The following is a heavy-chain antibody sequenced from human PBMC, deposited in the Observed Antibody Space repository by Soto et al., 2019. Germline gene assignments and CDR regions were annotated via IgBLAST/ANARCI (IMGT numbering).Heavy chain of an antibody. CDR2: IWYDGSNK. CDR3: ARDWSTYYYDSSGYYRNQYYYYYGMDV. CDR1: GFTFSSYG. Sequence: GGSLRLSCAASGFTFSSYGMHWVRQAPGKGLEWVAVIWYDGSNKYYADSVKGRFTISRDNSKNTLYLQMNSLRAEDTAVYYCARDWSTYYYDSSGYYRNQYYYYYGMDVWGQGTTVTVSS. V-gene: IGHV3-33*01. J-gene: IGHJ6*02. D-gene: IGHD3-22*01.